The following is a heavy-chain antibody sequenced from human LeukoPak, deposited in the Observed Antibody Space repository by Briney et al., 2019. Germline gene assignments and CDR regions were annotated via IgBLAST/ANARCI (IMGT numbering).Heavy chain of an antibody. Sequence: GGSLRLSCAASGFTVSSNYMSWVRQAPGKGLEWVSVIYSGGSTYYADSVKGRFTISRDNSKNTLYLQMNSLRAEDTAVYYCAREAAAGRGAFGIWGQGTMVTVSS. D-gene: IGHD6-13*01. CDR2: IYSGGST. CDR1: GFTVSSNY. V-gene: IGHV3-66*01. J-gene: IGHJ3*02. CDR3: AREAAAGRGAFGI.